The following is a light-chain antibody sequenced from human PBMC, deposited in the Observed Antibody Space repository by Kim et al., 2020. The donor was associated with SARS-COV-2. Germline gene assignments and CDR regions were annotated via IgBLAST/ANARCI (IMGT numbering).Light chain of an antibody. CDR3: QQCYSTRFT. V-gene: IGKV1-39*01. J-gene: IGKJ2*01. CDR1: QSISSY. Sequence: DIQMTQSPSSLSASVGDRVTITCRASQSISSYLNWYQQKPGKAPKLLIYAASSLQSGVPSRFSGSGSGTDSTLTISSLQPEDFATYYCQQCYSTRFTFGQGPKLEI. CDR2: AAS.